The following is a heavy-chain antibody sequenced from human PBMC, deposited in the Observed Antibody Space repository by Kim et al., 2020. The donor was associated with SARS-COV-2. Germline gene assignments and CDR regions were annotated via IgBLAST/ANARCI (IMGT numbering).Heavy chain of an antibody. CDR3: ARDRTALAAAGTRPFDY. D-gene: IGHD6-13*01. Sequence: ASVKVSCKASGYTFTSYAMNWVRQAPGQGLEWMGWINTNTGNPTYAQGFTGRFVFSLDTSVSTAYLQISSLKAEDTAVYYCARDRTALAAAGTRPFDYWGQGTLVTVSS. CDR1: GYTFTSYA. J-gene: IGHJ4*02. CDR2: INTNTGNP. V-gene: IGHV7-4-1*02.